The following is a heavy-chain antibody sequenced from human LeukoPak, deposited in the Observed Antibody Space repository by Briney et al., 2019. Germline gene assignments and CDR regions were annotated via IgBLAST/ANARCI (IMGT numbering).Heavy chain of an antibody. CDR1: GFTFDDYA. CDR2: ISGGGGST. J-gene: IGHJ3*02. V-gene: IGHV3-43*02. CDR3: AKEIDTLGTNAFDI. Sequence: GGSLRLSCAASGFTFDDYAMHWVRQAPGKGLEWVSLISGGGGSTYYADSVGGRFTISRDNSKNSLYLQMDSLRTEDTAFYYCAKEIDTLGTNAFDIWGQGTMVTVSS. D-gene: IGHD2-15*01.